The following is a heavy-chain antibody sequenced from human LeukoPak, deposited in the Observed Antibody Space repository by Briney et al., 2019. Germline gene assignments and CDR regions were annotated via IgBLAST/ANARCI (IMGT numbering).Heavy chain of an antibody. J-gene: IGHJ4*02. CDR2: ISSSSSYI. D-gene: IGHD3-22*01. CDR1: GFTFSSYS. Sequence: PGGSLRLSCAASGFTFSSYSMNWVRQAPGNGLEWVSSISSSSSYIYYEDSVKGRFTISRDNAKNSLYLQMNSLRAEDTAVYYCARDTAEITMIVSPFDYWGQGTLVTVSS. CDR3: ARDTAEITMIVSPFDY. V-gene: IGHV3-21*01.